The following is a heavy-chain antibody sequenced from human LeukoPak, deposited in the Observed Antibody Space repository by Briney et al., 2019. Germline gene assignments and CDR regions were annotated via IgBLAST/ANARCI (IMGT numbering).Heavy chain of an antibody. J-gene: IGHJ5*02. CDR1: GYTITGYY. D-gene: IGHD1-14*01. CDR2: INPNTGGT. CDR3: ARETTEDWFDP. V-gene: IGHV1-2*02. Sequence: GASVKVSCKASGYTITGYYIHWVRQAPGQGPEWMGWINPNTGGTNYAPKFQGRVTMTRGTSISAVYMALRSLRSDDTAVYYCARETTEDWFDPWGQGTLVTVSS.